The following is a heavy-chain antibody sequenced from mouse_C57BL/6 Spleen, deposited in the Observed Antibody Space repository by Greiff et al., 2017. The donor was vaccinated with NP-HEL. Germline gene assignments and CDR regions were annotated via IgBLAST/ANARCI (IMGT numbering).Heavy chain of an antibody. Sequence: EVQLQESVAELVRPGASVKLSCTASGFNIKNTYMHWVKQRPEQGLEWIGRIDPANGNTKYAPKFQGKATITADTSSNTAYLQLSSLTSEDTAIYYCASRARTVVATGYFDYWGQGTTLTVSS. D-gene: IGHD1-1*01. CDR2: IDPANGNT. J-gene: IGHJ2*01. CDR3: ASRARTVVATGYFDY. CDR1: GFNIKNTY. V-gene: IGHV14-3*01.